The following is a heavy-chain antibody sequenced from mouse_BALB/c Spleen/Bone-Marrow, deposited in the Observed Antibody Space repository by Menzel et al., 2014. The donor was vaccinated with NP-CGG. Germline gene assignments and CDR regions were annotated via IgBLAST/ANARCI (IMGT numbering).Heavy chain of an antibody. Sequence: EVQLVESGGGLVQPGGFLRLSCATSGFTFTDHYMSWVRQPPGKALEWLGFIRNKANGYTAEYSASVKGRFTISRDNSQSIVYLQMNTLRAEDSATYYCARDYLYYFDYWGKGTTLTVSS. D-gene: IGHD2-1*01. CDR1: GFTFTDHY. CDR3: ARDYLYYFDY. V-gene: IGHV7-3*02. J-gene: IGHJ2*01. CDR2: IRNKANGYTA.